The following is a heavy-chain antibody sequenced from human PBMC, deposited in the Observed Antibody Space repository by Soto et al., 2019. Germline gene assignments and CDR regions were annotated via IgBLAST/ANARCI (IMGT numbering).Heavy chain of an antibody. D-gene: IGHD2-2*01. CDR2: IIPIFCIA. Sequence: QVQLVQSGAEVKKPGSSVKVSCKASGGTFSRYSITWVRQAPGHGLEWIGRIIPIFCIASYAQKFQGRVTITADESTSTADMELSSLRSDDTAVYYCAREDRDRETGLVPAAIDGMDVWGQGTTVTVSS. CDR3: AREDRDRETGLVPAAIDGMDV. J-gene: IGHJ6*02. CDR1: GGTFSRYS. V-gene: IGHV1-69*08.